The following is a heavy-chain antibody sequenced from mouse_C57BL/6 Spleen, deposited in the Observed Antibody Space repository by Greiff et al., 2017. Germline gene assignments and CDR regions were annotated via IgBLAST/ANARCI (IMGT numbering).Heavy chain of an antibody. V-gene: IGHV2-9-1*01. CDR3: ARTGTDGYFDV. CDR2: IWPGGGT. Sequence: VKLMESGPGLVAPSQSLSITCTVSGFSLTSYAISWVRQPPGKGLEWLGVIWPGGGTNYNSALKSRLSISKDNSKSLVFLKMNSLQTDDTARYYCARTGTDGYFDVWGTGTTVTVSS. J-gene: IGHJ1*03. CDR1: GFSLTSYA. D-gene: IGHD4-1*01.